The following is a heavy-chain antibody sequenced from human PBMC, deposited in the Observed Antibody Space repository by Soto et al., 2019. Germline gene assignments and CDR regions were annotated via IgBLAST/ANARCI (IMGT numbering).Heavy chain of an antibody. CDR3: ARVGIAAADDYWYFDL. CDR2: IIPIFGTA. D-gene: IGHD6-13*01. J-gene: IGHJ2*01. Sequence: SLKVSCKASGGTFSIYAISWVRQAPGQGLEWMGGIIPIFGTANYAQKFQGRVTITADESTSTAYMELSSLRSEDTAVYYCARVGIAAADDYWYFDLWGRGTLVTVSS. V-gene: IGHV1-69*13. CDR1: GGTFSIYA.